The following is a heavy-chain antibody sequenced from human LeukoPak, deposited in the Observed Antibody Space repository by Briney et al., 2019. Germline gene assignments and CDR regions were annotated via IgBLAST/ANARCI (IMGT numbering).Heavy chain of an antibody. D-gene: IGHD3-22*01. V-gene: IGHV1-2*06. Sequence: ASVKVSCKASGYTFTGYYMYWVRQAPGQGLEWMGRINPDSGGTNYAQKFQGRVTMTRDTSISTAYMELSRLRSDDTAVYYCARGYYDSSSYSTPYYFDYWGQGTLVTVPS. CDR3: ARGYYDSSSYSTPYYFDY. CDR1: GYTFTGYY. CDR2: INPDSGGT. J-gene: IGHJ4*02.